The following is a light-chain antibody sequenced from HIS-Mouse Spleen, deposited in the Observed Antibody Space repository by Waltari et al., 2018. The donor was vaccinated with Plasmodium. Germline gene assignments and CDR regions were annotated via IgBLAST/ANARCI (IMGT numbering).Light chain of an antibody. CDR1: ALQKKS. J-gene: IGLJ3*02. Sequence: SYDLTQPPSVSVSPGQTARITCSGDALQKKSAYWYQQKTGQPPVLVIYEDSKRPSGIPERFSGSSSGTMATLTISGAQVEDEADYYCYSTDSSGNHRVFDGGTKLPFL. CDR2: EDS. CDR3: YSTDSSGNHRV. V-gene: IGLV3-10*01.